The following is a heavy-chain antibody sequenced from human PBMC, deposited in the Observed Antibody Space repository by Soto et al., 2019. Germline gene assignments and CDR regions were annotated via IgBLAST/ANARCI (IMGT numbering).Heavy chain of an antibody. CDR3: ARYYAYYDILTGYHGPFDY. D-gene: IGHD3-9*01. CDR1: GGSISSGDYY. J-gene: IGHJ4*02. V-gene: IGHV4-30-4*01. CDR2: IYYSGST. Sequence: SETLSLTCTVSGGSISSGDYYWSWIRQPPGKGLEWIGYIYYSGSTYYNPSLKSRVTISVDTSKNQFSLKLSSVTAADTAVYYCARYYAYYDILTGYHGPFDYWGQGTLVTVSS.